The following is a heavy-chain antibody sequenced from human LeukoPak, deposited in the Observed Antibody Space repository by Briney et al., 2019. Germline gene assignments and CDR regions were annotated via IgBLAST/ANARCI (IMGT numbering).Heavy chain of an antibody. CDR3: AKDTSSWYSPPGAFDL. V-gene: IGHV4-4*07. CDR1: GGSNISHY. CDR2: VYASGCT. J-gene: IGHJ3*01. D-gene: IGHD6-13*01. Sequence: SDTLSLTCTVSGGSNISHYWNWLRQPGGKGLECIMRVYASGCTTLNPSLKNRVTLSVEPSKNQFSFTLKHSTTPDTAGLYFAKDTSSWYSPPGAFDLWGQGTMVTVSS.